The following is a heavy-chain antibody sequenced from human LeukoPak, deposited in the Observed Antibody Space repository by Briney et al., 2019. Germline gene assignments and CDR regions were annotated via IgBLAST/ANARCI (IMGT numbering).Heavy chain of an antibody. D-gene: IGHD1-26*01. CDR1: GFTFTGSA. J-gene: IGHJ4*02. Sequence: AGGSLRLSCAASGFTFTGSAMHWVRQASGKGLEWVGRIRSKANRYATAYAASVKGRFTISRDDSKNTAYLQMNSLKTEDTAVYYCTRRSGSYDYWGQGTLVTVSS. CDR2: IRSKANRYAT. CDR3: TRRSGSYDY. V-gene: IGHV3-73*01.